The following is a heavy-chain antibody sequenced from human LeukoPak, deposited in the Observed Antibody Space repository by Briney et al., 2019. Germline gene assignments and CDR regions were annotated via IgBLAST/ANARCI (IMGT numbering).Heavy chain of an antibody. D-gene: IGHD4-11*01. CDR1: GGSISSYY. CDR2: IYYSGST. CDR3: ASARPTAQGWFDP. J-gene: IGHJ5*02. V-gene: IGHV4-59*01. Sequence: PSETLSLTCTVSGGSISSYYWSWIRQPPGKGLEWIGYIYYSGSTNYNPSLKSRVTISVDTSKNQFSLKLSSVTAADTAVYYCASARPTAQGWFDPWGQGTLVTVSS.